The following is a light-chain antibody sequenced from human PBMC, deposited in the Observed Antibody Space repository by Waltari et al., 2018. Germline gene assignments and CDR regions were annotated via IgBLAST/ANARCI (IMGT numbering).Light chain of an antibody. V-gene: IGKV1-39*01. CDR1: QTISRY. CDR2: AAS. Sequence: DIQMTQSPSSLSASVGYRVTITCRASQTISRYLNWYQQKPGKAPNLLIYAASSLQGGVPSRFSGSGSGRDFTLIITSLQPEDFATYYCQQTYSFTRTFGQGTKVEIK. J-gene: IGKJ1*01. CDR3: QQTYSFTRT.